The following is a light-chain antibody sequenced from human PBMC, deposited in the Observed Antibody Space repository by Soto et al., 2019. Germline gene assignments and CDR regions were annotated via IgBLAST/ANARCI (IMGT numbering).Light chain of an antibody. CDR1: QSISNW. Sequence: DIQMTQSPSTLSASVGDRVTITCRDSQSISNWMTRYKQKPRTAPNLLIYKASTLQSGVTSRFSGSGSGTEFTLTISSLQPDDSATYYCQQYSDNWTFGQGTKVDIK. CDR2: KAS. V-gene: IGKV1-5*03. CDR3: QQYSDNWT. J-gene: IGKJ1*01.